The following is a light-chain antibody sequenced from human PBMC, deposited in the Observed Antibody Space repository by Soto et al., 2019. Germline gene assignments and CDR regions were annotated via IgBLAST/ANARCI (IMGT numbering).Light chain of an antibody. J-gene: IGKJ5*01. V-gene: IGKV1-9*01. Sequence: IQFNPSPSLLSASIGDSVTITCRASHDISTFLAWYQQKPGKAPKLLIYEAYTLQSGVPSRFSGSGSGTEFTLTIRGLMPEDFAAYHCTQLYTLIFTLAPGRRREIK. CDR1: HDISTF. CDR3: TQLYTLIFT. CDR2: EAY.